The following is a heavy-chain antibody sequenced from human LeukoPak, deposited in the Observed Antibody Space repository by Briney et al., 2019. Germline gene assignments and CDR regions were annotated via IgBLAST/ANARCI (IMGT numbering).Heavy chain of an antibody. CDR2: IKQDGSEK. Sequence: PGGSPRLSCAASGFTLSSYWMSWVRQAPGKGLEWVANIKQDGSEKYYVDSVKGRFTISRDNAKDSLYLQMNSLRAEDTAVYYCARGSAGYYYDSRYIWGQGTMVIVSS. D-gene: IGHD3-22*01. CDR3: ARGSAGYYYDSRYI. CDR1: GFTLSSYW. J-gene: IGHJ3*02. V-gene: IGHV3-7*01.